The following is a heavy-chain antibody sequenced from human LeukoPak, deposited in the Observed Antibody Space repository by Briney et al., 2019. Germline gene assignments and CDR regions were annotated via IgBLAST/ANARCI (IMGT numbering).Heavy chain of an antibody. D-gene: IGHD3-22*01. Sequence: PSETLSLTCTVSGGSISSYYWSWIRQPPGKGLECIGYIYYSGSTNYNPSLKSRVTISVDTSKNQFSLKLSSVTAADTAVYYCAREIVRGYYMDVWGKGTTVTVSS. CDR1: GGSISSYY. CDR2: IYYSGST. CDR3: AREIVRGYYMDV. J-gene: IGHJ6*03. V-gene: IGHV4-59*01.